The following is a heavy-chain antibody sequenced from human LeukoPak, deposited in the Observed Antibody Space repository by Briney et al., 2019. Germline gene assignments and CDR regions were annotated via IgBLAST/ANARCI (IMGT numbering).Heavy chain of an antibody. Sequence: ASVTVSCKASGYTFTGYYMHWVRQAPGQGLEWMGWINPNSGGTNYAQKFQGRVTMTRDTSISTAYMELSRLRSEDTAVYFCARVGAHYYMDIWGKGTTVTVSS. CDR1: GYTFTGYY. CDR3: ARVGAHYYMDI. V-gene: IGHV1-2*02. CDR2: INPNSGGT. J-gene: IGHJ6*03.